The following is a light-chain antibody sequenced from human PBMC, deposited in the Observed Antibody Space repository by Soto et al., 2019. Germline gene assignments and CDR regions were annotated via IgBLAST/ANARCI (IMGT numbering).Light chain of an antibody. V-gene: IGKV1-39*01. Sequence: DIQMTQSPSTLSASVGDRVIVTCRASQSISNWLAWYQHKPGKAPKLLIYGASRLQTGVPSRFSGSGSGTDFTLTVSSLQPEDFATYYCQQTYSSSWTVGQGTKVDI. CDR2: GAS. CDR3: QQTYSSSWT. J-gene: IGKJ1*01. CDR1: QSISNW.